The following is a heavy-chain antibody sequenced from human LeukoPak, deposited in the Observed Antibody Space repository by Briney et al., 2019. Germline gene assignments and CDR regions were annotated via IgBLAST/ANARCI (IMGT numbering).Heavy chain of an antibody. CDR2: INHSGST. Sequence: SETLSLTCAVYGGSFSGYYWSWIRQPPGKGLEWIGAINHSGSTNYNPSLKSRVTISVDTSKNQFSLKLSSVTAADTAVYYCARGESSSPLDYWGQGTLVTVSS. D-gene: IGHD6-6*01. J-gene: IGHJ4*02. CDR1: GGSFSGYY. V-gene: IGHV4-34*01. CDR3: ARGESSSPLDY.